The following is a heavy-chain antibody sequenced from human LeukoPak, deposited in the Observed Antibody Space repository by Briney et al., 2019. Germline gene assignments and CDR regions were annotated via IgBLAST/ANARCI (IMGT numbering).Heavy chain of an antibody. CDR1: GGSFSGYY. V-gene: IGHV3-23*01. CDR3: AKNGDRGAFCSGGTCYPYYYYYMDV. D-gene: IGHD2-15*01. Sequence: LTCAVYGGSFSGYYWSWIRQPPGKGLEWVSAVSSTGGTTYYADSVKGRFTISRDNSKNTLFLQINSLRAEDTAVYYCAKNGDRGAFCSGGTCYPYYYYYMDVWGKGTTVTISS. J-gene: IGHJ6*03. CDR2: VSSTGGTT.